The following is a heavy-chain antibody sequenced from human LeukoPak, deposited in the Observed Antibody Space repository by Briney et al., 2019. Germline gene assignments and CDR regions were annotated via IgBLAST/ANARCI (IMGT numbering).Heavy chain of an antibody. CDR3: ARDRSNYYGMDV. CDR2: IWYDGSNK. V-gene: IGHV3-33*01. J-gene: IGHJ6*02. CDR1: GFTFSSYG. Sequence: PGRSLRLSCAVSGFTFSSYGMQWVRQAPGKGLEGVAVIWYDGSNKYYADSVKGRFTISRDNSKNTLYLQMNSLRAEDTAVYFCARDRSNYYGMDVWGQGTTVTVSS.